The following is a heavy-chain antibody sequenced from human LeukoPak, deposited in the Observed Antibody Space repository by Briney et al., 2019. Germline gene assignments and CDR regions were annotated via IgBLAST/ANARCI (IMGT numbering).Heavy chain of an antibody. CDR3: ARGKSGYCSGGSCRHYFDY. Sequence: PGGSLRLSCAASGFTFSSYWMHWVRQAPGKGLVWVSRINSDGSSTSYADSVKGRFTISRDNAKNTLYLQMNSLRAEDTAVYYCARGKSGYCSGGSCRHYFDYWGQGTLVTVSS. CDR2: INSDGSST. J-gene: IGHJ4*02. D-gene: IGHD2-15*01. V-gene: IGHV3-74*01. CDR1: GFTFSSYW.